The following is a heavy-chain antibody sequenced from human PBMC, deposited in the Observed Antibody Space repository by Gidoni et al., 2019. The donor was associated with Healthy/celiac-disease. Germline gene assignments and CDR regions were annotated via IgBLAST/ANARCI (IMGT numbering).Heavy chain of an antibody. J-gene: IGHJ5*02. CDR3: AREEPGYWSRTSCYAGRANWFDP. CDR2: ICYRGST. D-gene: IGHD2-2*03. V-gene: IGHV4-30-4*01. CDR1: GRAIASAHYS. Sequence: QLQWSRTRRVKHCQTLVLTSTGAGRAIASAHYSWSGTSQHPGKDLESAGNICYRGSTYYNPALKSRVTISVEASKNQFSLKLSSVTAAYTAVYYCAREEPGYWSRTSCYAGRANWFDPWGQGTLVTGSS.